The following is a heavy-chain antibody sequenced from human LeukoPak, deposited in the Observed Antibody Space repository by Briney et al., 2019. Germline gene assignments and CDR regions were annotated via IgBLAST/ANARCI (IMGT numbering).Heavy chain of an antibody. CDR3: ARSVGGHFDY. CDR1: GFTFSVYS. J-gene: IGHJ4*02. CDR2: ITSNSATI. V-gene: IGHV3-48*02. Sequence: GGSLRLSCAASGFTFSVYSMNRVRQPPGMGLEWVSYITSNSATIQYADSVKGRFTISRDNAKNSLSLQMNSLRDEDTAVYYCARSVGGHFDYWGQGMLVTVSS. D-gene: IGHD3-16*01.